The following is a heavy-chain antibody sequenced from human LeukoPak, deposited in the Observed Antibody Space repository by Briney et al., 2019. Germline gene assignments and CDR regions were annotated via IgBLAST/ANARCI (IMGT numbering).Heavy chain of an antibody. CDR2: VYHTGST. CDR1: GDSVTSGYFY. Sequence: SETLSLTCTVSGDSVTSGYFYWSWIRQPPGKGLEWIAYVYHTGSTNYSPSLKSRVTVSVDTSKNQIYLNLNSVTAADTAVYYCARTPIPIYHHGSGTQGPYHFDHWGQGTLVTVPS. V-gene: IGHV4-61*01. D-gene: IGHD3-10*01. CDR3: ARTPIPIYHHGSGTQGPYHFDH. J-gene: IGHJ4*02.